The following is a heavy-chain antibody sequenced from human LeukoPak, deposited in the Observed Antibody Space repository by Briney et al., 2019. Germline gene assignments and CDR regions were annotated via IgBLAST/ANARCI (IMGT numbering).Heavy chain of an antibody. V-gene: IGHV4-4*07. CDR2: IYTSGST. Sequence: PSETLSLTCTVSGGSISSYYWSWIRQPAGKGLEWIGRIYTSGSTNYNPSLKSRVTMSVDTSKNQFSLKLSSVTAADTAVYYCASGTRDSGSYSSWFDPWGQGTLVTVSS. CDR3: ASGTRDSGSYSSWFDP. CDR1: GGSISSYY. D-gene: IGHD1-26*01. J-gene: IGHJ5*02.